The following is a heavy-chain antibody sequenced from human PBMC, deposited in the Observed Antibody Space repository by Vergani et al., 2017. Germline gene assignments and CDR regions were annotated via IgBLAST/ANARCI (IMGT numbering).Heavy chain of an antibody. Sequence: EVKLVESGGGLVQPGGSLRLSCAASGFTFSSYAMSWVRQAPGKGLEWVSAISGSGGSTYYADSVKGRFTISRDNSKNTLYRQMNSLRAEDTAVYYCAKDLLVVNTRDYWGQGTLVTVSS. CDR2: ISGSGGST. CDR1: GFTFSSYA. V-gene: IGHV3-23*04. J-gene: IGHJ4*02. CDR3: AKDLLVVNTRDY. D-gene: IGHD2-15*01.